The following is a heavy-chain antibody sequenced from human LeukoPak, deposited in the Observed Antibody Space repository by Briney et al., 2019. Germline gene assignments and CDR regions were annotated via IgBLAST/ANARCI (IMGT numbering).Heavy chain of an antibody. D-gene: IGHD3-9*01. J-gene: IGHJ4*02. V-gene: IGHV4-39*01. CDR3: ARLFPDGLYDILTGYSQRIDY. CDR1: GGSISSSSYY. Sequence: SETLSLTCTVSGGSISSSSYYWGWIRQPPGKGLEWIGSIYYSGSTYYNPSLKSRVTISVDTSKNQFSLKLSSVTAADTAVYYCARLFPDGLYDILTGYSQRIDYWGQGTLVTVSS. CDR2: IYYSGST.